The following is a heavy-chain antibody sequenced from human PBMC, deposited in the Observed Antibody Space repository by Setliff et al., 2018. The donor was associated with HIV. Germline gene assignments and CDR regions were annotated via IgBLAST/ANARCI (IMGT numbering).Heavy chain of an antibody. Sequence: PGESLRISCKGSGYSFTTYWTGWVRQMPGKGLEWVGLIWPDDSDTIYNPSFQGQVTLSADKSITTVYLQFNSLEAPDTAIYYCARLSKYYDFWTPNYWGQGTLVTSPQ. D-gene: IGHD3-3*01. J-gene: IGHJ4*02. V-gene: IGHV5-51*01. CDR2: IWPDDSDT. CDR1: GYSFTTYW. CDR3: ARLSKYYDFWTPNY.